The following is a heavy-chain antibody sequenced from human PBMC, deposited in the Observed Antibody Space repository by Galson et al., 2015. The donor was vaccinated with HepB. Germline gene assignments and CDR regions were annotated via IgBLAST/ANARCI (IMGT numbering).Heavy chain of an antibody. CDR3: ARVVNAGAPYFDY. CDR1: GYTFTNYE. Sequence: SVKVSCTASGYTFTNYEISWVRQAPGQGLEWMGWISAYNGKTNYAQKLQDRITLTTDTSTNTAYMELRSLRADDTAVYYCARVVNAGAPYFDYWGQGTLVTVSS. D-gene: IGHD4-23*01. CDR2: ISAYNGKT. J-gene: IGHJ4*02. V-gene: IGHV1-18*01.